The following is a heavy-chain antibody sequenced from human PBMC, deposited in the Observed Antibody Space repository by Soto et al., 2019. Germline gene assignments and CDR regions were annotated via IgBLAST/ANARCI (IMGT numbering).Heavy chain of an antibody. CDR3: VKDHSSSSLPPTDY. D-gene: IGHD6-6*01. V-gene: IGHV3-64D*06. Sequence: LRLSCSASGFTFSSYAMHWVRQAPGKGLEYVSAISSNGGSTYYADSVKGRFTISRDNSKNTLYLQMSSLRAEDTAVYYCVKDHSSSSLPPTDYWGQGTLVTVSS. CDR2: ISSNGGST. CDR1: GFTFSSYA. J-gene: IGHJ4*02.